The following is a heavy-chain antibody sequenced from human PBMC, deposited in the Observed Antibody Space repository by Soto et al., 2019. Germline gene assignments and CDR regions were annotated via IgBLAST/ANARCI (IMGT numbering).Heavy chain of an antibody. V-gene: IGHV4-38-2*01. CDR3: TRVSVGALTGAFDS. Sequence: SETLSLTCAVSGYSIINGYYWGWIRQPPGKGLEWIGSIYHSGSTHYNPSLNGRVTISLETSKNQFSLKLSSVTAADTAVYYCTRVSVGALTGAFDSWGQGTLVTVS. J-gene: IGHJ4*02. D-gene: IGHD1-26*01. CDR2: IYHSGST. CDR1: GYSIINGYY.